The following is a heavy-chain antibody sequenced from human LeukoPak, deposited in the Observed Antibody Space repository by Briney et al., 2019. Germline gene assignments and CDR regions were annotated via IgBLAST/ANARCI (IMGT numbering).Heavy chain of an antibody. V-gene: IGHV3-23*01. CDR2: ISLNGETT. CDR3: AQGFSSGWYPY. D-gene: IGHD6-19*01. CDR1: GFSVSSFG. J-gene: IGHJ4*02. Sequence: GGSLRLSCAVSGFSVSSFGMSWVRQAPGKGLEWISAISLNGETTWYADSVKGRFIISRENSKNTLYLQLTSLRAEDTAVYYCAQGFSSGWYPYWGQGSLVSVSS.